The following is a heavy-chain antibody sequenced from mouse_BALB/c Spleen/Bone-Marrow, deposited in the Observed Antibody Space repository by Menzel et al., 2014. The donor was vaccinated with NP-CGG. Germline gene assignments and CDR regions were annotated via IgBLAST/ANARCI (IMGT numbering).Heavy chain of an antibody. CDR1: GFTFSDYY. CDR2: ISDGGSYT. V-gene: IGHV5-4*02. J-gene: IGHJ2*01. CDR3: ARGSSYFDY. Sequence: EVMLVESWGGLVKPGGSLKLSCAASGFTFSDYYMYWVRQTPEKRLEWVATISDGGSYTYYPDSVKGRFTISRDNAKNNLYLQMSSLKSEDTAMYYCARGSSYFDYWGQGTTLTVSS. D-gene: IGHD1-1*01.